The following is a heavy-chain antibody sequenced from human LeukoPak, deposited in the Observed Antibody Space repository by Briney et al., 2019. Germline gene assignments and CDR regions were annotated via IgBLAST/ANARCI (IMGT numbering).Heavy chain of an antibody. D-gene: IGHD6-25*01. CDR2: IYYSGST. CDR1: GGSISSSSYY. J-gene: IGHJ4*02. CDR3: ATTPTATAIRDY. V-gene: IGHV4-39*07. Sequence: SETLSLTCTVSGGSISSSSYYWGWIRQPPGKGLEWIGSIYYSGSTYYNPSLKSRVTISVDTSKNQFSLKLSSVTAADTAVYYCATTPTATAIRDYWGQGTLVTVSS.